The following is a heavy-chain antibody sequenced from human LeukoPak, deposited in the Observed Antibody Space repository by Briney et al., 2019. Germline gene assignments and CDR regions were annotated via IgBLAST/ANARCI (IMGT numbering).Heavy chain of an antibody. J-gene: IGHJ4*02. CDR3: ARVRSRYFDWLPQYYFDY. CDR2: INHSGST. V-gene: IGHV4-34*01. Sequence: SETLSLTCAVYGGSFSGYYWSWIRQPPGKGLEWIGEINHSGSTNYNPSLKSRVTISVDTSKNQFSLKLSSVTAADTAVYYCARVRSRYFDWLPQYYFDYWGQGTLVTVSS. CDR1: GGSFSGYY. D-gene: IGHD3-9*01.